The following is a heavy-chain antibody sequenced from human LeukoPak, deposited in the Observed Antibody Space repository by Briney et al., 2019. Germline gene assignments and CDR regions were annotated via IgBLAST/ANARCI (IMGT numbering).Heavy chain of an antibody. V-gene: IGHV4-34*01. Sequence: PSETLSLTCAVYGGSFSGYYWSWIRQPPGKGLEWIGEINHSGSTNYNPSLKSRVTISVDTSKNQFSLKLSSVTAADTAVYYCAREGNSSSWYSKKGVYFDYWGQGTLVTVSS. CDR3: AREGNSSSWYSKKGVYFDY. J-gene: IGHJ4*02. CDR1: GGSFSGYY. D-gene: IGHD6-13*01. CDR2: INHSGST.